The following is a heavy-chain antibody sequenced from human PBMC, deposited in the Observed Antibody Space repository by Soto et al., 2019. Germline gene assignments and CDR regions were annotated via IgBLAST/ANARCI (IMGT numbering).Heavy chain of an antibody. CDR3: ARAVSGGQEDY. D-gene: IGHD1-20*01. CDR1: GGSISSGGYS. J-gene: IGHJ4*02. Sequence: LQLQESGSGLVKPSQTLSLTCAVSGGSISSGGYSWSWIRQPPGKGLEWIGYIYHSGSTYYNPSLKSRVTISVDRSKNQFSLKLSSVTAADTAVYYCARAVSGGQEDYWGQGTLVTVSS. CDR2: IYHSGST. V-gene: IGHV4-30-2*01.